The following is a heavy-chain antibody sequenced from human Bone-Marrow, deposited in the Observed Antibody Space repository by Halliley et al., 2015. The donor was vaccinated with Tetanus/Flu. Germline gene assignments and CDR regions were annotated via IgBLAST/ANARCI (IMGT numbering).Heavy chain of an antibody. J-gene: IGHJ3*02. CDR3: ANGPRSGAFDI. CDR2: ITPNGDRQ. Sequence: LGGVAHITPNGDRQFYADSVKGRFTLSRDNSKNPLYLQMNSLRAEDTAVYYCANGPRSGAFDIWGQGTMVTVSS. V-gene: IGHV3-30*18. D-gene: IGHD6-25*01.